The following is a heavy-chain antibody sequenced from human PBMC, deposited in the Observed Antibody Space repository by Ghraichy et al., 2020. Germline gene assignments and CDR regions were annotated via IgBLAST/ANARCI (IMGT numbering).Heavy chain of an antibody. D-gene: IGHD3-22*01. Sequence: GGSLRLSCAASGFTFSDYYMNWIRQAPGKGLEWISYISSSSSYTNYADSVKGRFTISRDNAKNSLYLQMNSLRAEDTAVYYCARDWVGIYYDGIAYLPAFDIWGQGTMVTVSS. CDR2: ISSSSSYT. CDR1: GFTFSDYY. CDR3: ARDWVGIYYDGIAYLPAFDI. J-gene: IGHJ3*02. V-gene: IGHV3-11*05.